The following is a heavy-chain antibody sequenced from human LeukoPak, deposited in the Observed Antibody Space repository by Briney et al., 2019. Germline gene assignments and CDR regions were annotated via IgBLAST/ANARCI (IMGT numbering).Heavy chain of an antibody. CDR1: GGTFSSYA. CDR2: IIPIFGTA. V-gene: IGHV1-69*13. CDR3: ARVFIGGQLWSRTPIAFDI. D-gene: IGHD5-18*01. Sequence: ASAKVSCKASGGTFSSYAISWVRQAPGQGLEWMGGIIPIFGTANYAQKFQGRVTITADESTSTAYMELSSLRSEDTAVYYCARVFIGGQLWSRTPIAFDIWGQGTMVTVSS. J-gene: IGHJ3*02.